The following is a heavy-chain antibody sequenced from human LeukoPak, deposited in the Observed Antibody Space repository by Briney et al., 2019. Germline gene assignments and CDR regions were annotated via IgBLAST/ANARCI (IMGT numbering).Heavy chain of an antibody. D-gene: IGHD2-2*01. J-gene: IGHJ4*02. Sequence: EGSLRLSCAASGFTFRSYSMNWVRQAPGKGLEWISYIGISSGNTKYADSVKGRFTISGDKAKNSVYLQMNSLRVEDTAVYYCARDTKYAFDNWGQGTLVTVSS. CDR2: IGISSGNT. CDR3: ARDTKYAFDN. V-gene: IGHV3-48*01. CDR1: GFTFRSYS.